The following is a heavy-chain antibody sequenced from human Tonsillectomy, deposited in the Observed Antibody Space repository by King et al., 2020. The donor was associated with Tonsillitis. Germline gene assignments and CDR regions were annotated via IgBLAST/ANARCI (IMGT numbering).Heavy chain of an antibody. CDR2: INGEGGST. Sequence: VQLVESGGGVVQPGGSLRLSCAASGFTFDDYAMHWVRQAPGKGLEWVSLINGEGGSTYYADSVKGRFTISRDNSKNSLYLQMNSLRTEDTALYYCAKAPGRRLHAGFDIWGQGTMVTVSS. V-gene: IGHV3-43*02. J-gene: IGHJ3*02. CDR1: GFTFDDYA. D-gene: IGHD2-8*01. CDR3: AKAPGRRLHAGFDI.